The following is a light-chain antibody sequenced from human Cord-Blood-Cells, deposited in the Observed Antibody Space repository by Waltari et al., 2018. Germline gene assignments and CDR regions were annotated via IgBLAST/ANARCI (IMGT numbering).Light chain of an antibody. CDR1: SSDVGSYNL. CDR2: EVS. CDR3: CSYAGSHVV. J-gene: IGLJ2*01. V-gene: IGLV2-23*02. Sequence: QSALTQPASVSGSPGQSITIPCTGTSSDVGSYNLVSWYQQHPDKAPKLMIYEVSKRPSGVSNRFSGSKSGNTASLTIAGLQAEDEADYYCCSYAGSHVVFGGGTKLTVL.